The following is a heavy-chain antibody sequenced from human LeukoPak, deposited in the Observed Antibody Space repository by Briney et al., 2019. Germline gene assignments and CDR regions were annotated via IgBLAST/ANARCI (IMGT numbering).Heavy chain of an antibody. CDR1: GFTFSSHA. CDR3: ARARHTIVTCRDY. CDR2: IWSDGTDK. V-gene: IGHV3-33*08. Sequence: PGRSLRLSCAASGFTFSSHAMHWARQAPGKWLEWVSGIWSDGTDKYYADSVKGRFTISRDNSKNTLYMEMNSLRAEDTAVYYCARARHTIVTCRDYWGQGTLVTVSS. D-gene: IGHD3-16*02. J-gene: IGHJ4*02.